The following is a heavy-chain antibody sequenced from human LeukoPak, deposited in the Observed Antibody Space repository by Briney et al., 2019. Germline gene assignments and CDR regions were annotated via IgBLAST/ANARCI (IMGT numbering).Heavy chain of an antibody. CDR1: GGSISSSSYY. J-gene: IGHJ6*03. CDR3: WSSDCFYMDV. CDR2: IYYSGSA. Sequence: PSETLSLTCTVSGGSISSSSYYWGWIRQPPGKGLEWIGSIYYSGSAYYNPSLKSRVTISVDTSKNQFSLKLSSVTAADTAVYYCWSSDCFYMDVWGKGTTVTVSS. D-gene: IGHD1-26*01. V-gene: IGHV4-39*01.